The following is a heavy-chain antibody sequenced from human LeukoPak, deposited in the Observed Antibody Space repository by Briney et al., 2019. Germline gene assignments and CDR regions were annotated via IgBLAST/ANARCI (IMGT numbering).Heavy chain of an antibody. V-gene: IGHV3-30-3*01. CDR2: ISYDGSNK. D-gene: IGHD4-23*01. CDR1: GFTFSDYT. CDR3: AATVVTPGDSTGYYFDY. J-gene: IGHJ4*02. Sequence: GGSLRLSCAASGFTFSDYTMNWVRQAPGKGLEWVAVISYDGSNKYYADSVKGRFTISRDNSKNTLYLQMNSLRAEDTAVYYCAATVVTPGDSTGYYFDYWGQGTLVTVSS.